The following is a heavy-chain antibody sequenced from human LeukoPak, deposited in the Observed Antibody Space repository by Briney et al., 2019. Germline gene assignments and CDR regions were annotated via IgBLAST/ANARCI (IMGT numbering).Heavy chain of an antibody. D-gene: IGHD5-12*01. V-gene: IGHV3-30*03. CDR1: GFTFSSYG. CDR3: ARGLFGGYDPLDY. CDR2: ISYDGSNK. J-gene: IGHJ4*02. Sequence: GRSLRLSCAASGFTFSSYGMHWVRQAPGKGLEWVAVISYDGSNKYYADSVKGRFTISRDNSKNTLYLQANSLRAEDTAVYYCARGLFGGYDPLDYWGQGTLVTVSS.